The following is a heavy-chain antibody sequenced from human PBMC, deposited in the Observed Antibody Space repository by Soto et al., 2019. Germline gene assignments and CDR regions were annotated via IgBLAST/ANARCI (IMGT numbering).Heavy chain of an antibody. D-gene: IGHD4-17*01. CDR2: IDPSDSYT. CDR1: GCRSPSYW. Sequence: VDPLTISCSGSGCRSPSYWISWVRQMPGKCLEWMGRIDPSDSYTNYSPSFQGHVTISADKSISTAYLQWSSLKASDTAMYYCARHQDYGGYRSAYYGMDVWGQGTTVNVSS. J-gene: IGHJ6*02. V-gene: IGHV5-10-1*01. CDR3: ARHQDYGGYRSAYYGMDV.